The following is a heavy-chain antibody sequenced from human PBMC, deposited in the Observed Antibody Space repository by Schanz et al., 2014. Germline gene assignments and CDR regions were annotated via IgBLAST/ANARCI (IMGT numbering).Heavy chain of an antibody. V-gene: IGHV3-33*01. CDR3: ARGGPAYYFDD. CDR2: LWHDGSKK. CDR1: GFTFSSYD. J-gene: IGHJ4*02. Sequence: VQLVESGGGVVQPGRSLRLSCVASGFTFSSYDVFWVRQAPGKGLEWVAILWHDGSKKYYADSVKGRFTVSRDNSKNTLYIQMNSLRAEDAAVYYCARGGPAYYFDDWGQGTLVNVSS.